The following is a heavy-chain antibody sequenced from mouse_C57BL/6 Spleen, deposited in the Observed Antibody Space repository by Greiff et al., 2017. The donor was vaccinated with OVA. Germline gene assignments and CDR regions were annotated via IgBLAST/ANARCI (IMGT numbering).Heavy chain of an antibody. CDR2: ISDGGSYT. CDR3: AREGLGGYFDV. CDR1: GFTFSSYA. V-gene: IGHV5-4*01. J-gene: IGHJ1*03. Sequence: GQGVESGGGLVKPGGSLKLSCAASGFTFSSYAMSWVRQTPEKRLEWVATISDGGSYTYYPDNVKGRFTISRDNAKNNLYLQMSHLKSEDTAMYYCAREGLGGYFDVWGTGTTVTVSS.